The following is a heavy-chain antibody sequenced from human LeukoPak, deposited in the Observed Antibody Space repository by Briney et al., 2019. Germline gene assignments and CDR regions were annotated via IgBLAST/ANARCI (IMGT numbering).Heavy chain of an antibody. CDR2: IKQDGSEK. V-gene: IGHV3-7*01. J-gene: IGHJ6*03. Sequence: PGGSLRLSCAASGFTFSSYWMSWVRQAPGKGLEWVANIKQDGSEKYYVDSVKGRFTISRDNAKNSLYLQMNSLRAEDTAVYYCARVQGEHYYYYYYMDVWGKGTTVTVSS. CDR1: GFTFSSYW. CDR3: ARVQGEHYYYYYYMDV.